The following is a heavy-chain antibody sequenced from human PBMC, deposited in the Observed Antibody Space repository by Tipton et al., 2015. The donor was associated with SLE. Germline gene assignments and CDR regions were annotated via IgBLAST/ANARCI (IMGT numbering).Heavy chain of an antibody. J-gene: IGHJ4*02. CDR1: GFTFSDSA. CDR3: ARDSWVVPHYFDY. CDR2: IRYDGSKK. D-gene: IGHD2-15*01. Sequence: RSLRLSCEVSGFTFSDSAMHWVRQAPGKGLERVAFIRYDGSKKYYADSVKGRFTISRDNSKNTVSLEMKSLRSEDTAVYYCARDSWVVPHYFDYWGQGTLVTVSS. V-gene: IGHV3-30*19.